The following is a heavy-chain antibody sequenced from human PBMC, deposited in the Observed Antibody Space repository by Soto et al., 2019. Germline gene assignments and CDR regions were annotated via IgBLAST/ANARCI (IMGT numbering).Heavy chain of an antibody. Sequence: SETLSLTCAVSGGSISSSNWWSWVRQPPGKGLEWIGEIYHSGSTNYNPSLKSRVTISVDKSKNQFSLKLSSVTAADTAVYYCARDGHWNPRGAFDIWGQGAMVTVAS. CDR2: IYHSGST. CDR3: ARDGHWNPRGAFDI. D-gene: IGHD1-1*01. J-gene: IGHJ3*02. V-gene: IGHV4-4*02. CDR1: GGSISSSNW.